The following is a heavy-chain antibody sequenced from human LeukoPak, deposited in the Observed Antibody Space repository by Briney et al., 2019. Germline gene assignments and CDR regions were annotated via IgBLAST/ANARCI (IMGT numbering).Heavy chain of an antibody. J-gene: IGHJ4*02. CDR2: ISGSGGST. CDR3: AKVFPYYDSSGRYFDY. D-gene: IGHD3-22*01. CDR1: RFTFSSYA. V-gene: IGHV3-23*01. Sequence: GGSLRLSRAASRFTFSSYAMSWVRQAPGKGLEWVSGISGSGGSTYYADSVKGRFTVSRDNSKNTLYLQMNSLRAEDSAVYYCAKVFPYYDSSGRYFDYWGQGTLVTVSS.